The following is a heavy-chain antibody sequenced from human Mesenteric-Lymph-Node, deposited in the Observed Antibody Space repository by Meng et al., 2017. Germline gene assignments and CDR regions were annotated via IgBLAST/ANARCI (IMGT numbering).Heavy chain of an antibody. D-gene: IGHD5-18*01. V-gene: IGHV4-4*02. CDR3: ARGGYYSFDY. CDR1: GGSISSVYW. CDR2: IYHSGST. Sequence: VQLQQWGAGLVKPSETLSLTCAVSGGSISSVYWWTWVRQSPGKGLEWIGEIYHSGSTNYNPSLKSRVTISVDKSKNQFSLKLTSVTAADTAVYYCARGGYYSFDYWGQGTLVTVSS. J-gene: IGHJ4*02.